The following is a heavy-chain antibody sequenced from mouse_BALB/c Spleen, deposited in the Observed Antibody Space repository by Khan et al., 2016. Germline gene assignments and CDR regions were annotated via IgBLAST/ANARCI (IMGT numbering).Heavy chain of an antibody. J-gene: IGHJ1*01. D-gene: IGHD2-13*01. Sequence: EVQLLETGGGLVQPGGSRGLSCEGSGFTFSGFWMSWVRQTPGKTLEWIGDINSDGSAINYAPSIKDRFTIFRDNDKSTLYLQMSNVRSEDTATYFCMRYDGDYCYFDVWCAGTTVTVSS. V-gene: IGHV11-2*02. CDR3: MRYDGDYCYFDV. CDR1: GFTFSGFW. CDR2: INSDGSAI.